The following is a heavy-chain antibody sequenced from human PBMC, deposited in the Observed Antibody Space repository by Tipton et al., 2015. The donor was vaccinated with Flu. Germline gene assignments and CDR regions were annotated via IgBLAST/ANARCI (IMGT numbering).Heavy chain of an antibody. V-gene: IGHV4-38-2*02. Sequence: TLSLTCSISGDSISSDYYWGWIRQPPEKGLEWIGNIYPSGNTYYNPSLKSRVTISVDTSKNLFSLKLSSVTVADTAVYYCARNLEWLLSPYYFDYWGQGTLVTVSS. CDR3: ARNLEWLLSPYYFDY. CDR2: IYPSGNT. CDR1: GDSISSDYY. D-gene: IGHD3-3*01. J-gene: IGHJ4*02.